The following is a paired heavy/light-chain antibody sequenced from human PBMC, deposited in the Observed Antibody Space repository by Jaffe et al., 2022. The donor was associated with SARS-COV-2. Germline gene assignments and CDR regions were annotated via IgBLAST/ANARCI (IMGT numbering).Heavy chain of an antibody. CDR2: VYHSGNT. Sequence: QVQLQESGPGLVKPSGTLSLTCAVSGGSITSNNWWSWVRQPPGKGLEWIGEVYHSGNTNYNPSLKSRVTISVDKSKNQFSLYLSSVTAADTAVYYCARVWWDRSGYYHNWGQGTLVTVSS. V-gene: IGHV4-4*02. CDR1: GGSITSNNW. D-gene: IGHD3-22*01. CDR3: ARVWWDRSGYYHN. J-gene: IGHJ4*02.
Light chain of an antibody. CDR2: WAS. V-gene: IGKV4-1*01. CDR1: QSVLHSSNNNDC. J-gene: IGKJ1*01. CDR3: QQYYSTPRA. Sequence: DIVMTQSPDFLAVSLGERATINCKSSQSVLHSSNNNDCLAWYQQKPGQPPKLLIYWASTRESGVPDRFSGSGSGTDFTLTISSLQAEDVAVYYCQQYYSTPRAFGQGTKVEIK.